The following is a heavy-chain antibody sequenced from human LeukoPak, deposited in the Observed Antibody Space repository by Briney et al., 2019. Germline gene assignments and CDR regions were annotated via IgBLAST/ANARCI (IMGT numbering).Heavy chain of an antibody. CDR1: GYTFTSYG. Sequence: ASVKVSCKASGYTFTSYGISWVRQAPGQGLEWMGWISTYYGYTNYVQTFQGRVIMTSDTSTNTAYMELRSLRSDDTAVYYCARHGSGSYYYYYGMDVWGQGTTVTVSS. V-gene: IGHV1-18*01. CDR2: ISTYYGYT. J-gene: IGHJ6*02. D-gene: IGHD3-10*01. CDR3: ARHGSGSYYYYYGMDV.